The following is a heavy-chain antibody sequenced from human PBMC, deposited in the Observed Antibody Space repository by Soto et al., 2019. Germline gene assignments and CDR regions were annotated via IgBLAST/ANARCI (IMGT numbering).Heavy chain of an antibody. V-gene: IGHV1-3*01. Sequence: ASSVKVSCKAFGYTFTIYAMHWLRQALGQRLEWMGWINAGNGNTKYSQKFQGRVTITRDTSASTAYMELSSLRSEDTAVYYCARDNSSWYWDNWFDPWGQGTLVTVSS. CDR2: INAGNGNT. CDR1: GYTFTIYA. CDR3: ARDNSSWYWDNWFDP. J-gene: IGHJ5*02. D-gene: IGHD6-13*01.